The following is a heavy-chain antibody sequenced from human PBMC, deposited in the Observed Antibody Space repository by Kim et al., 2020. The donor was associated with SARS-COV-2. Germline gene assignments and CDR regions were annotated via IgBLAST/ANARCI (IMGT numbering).Heavy chain of an antibody. CDR3: AKVFNYGSGDMPNYFDY. CDR2: INGEGGLT. CDR1: GFTFSSFA. J-gene: IGHJ4*02. D-gene: IGHD3-10*01. V-gene: IGHV3-23*01. Sequence: GGSLRLSCAASGFTFSSFAMTWVRQLPGKGLEWLSVINGEGGLTFYADSVKGRFTISRDNSKNTLYLQMNSLRADDTAVYYCAKVFNYGSGDMPNYFDYWGQGTLVTVSS.